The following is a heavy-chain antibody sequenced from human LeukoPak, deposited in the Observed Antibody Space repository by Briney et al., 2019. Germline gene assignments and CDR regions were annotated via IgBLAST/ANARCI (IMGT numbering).Heavy chain of an antibody. D-gene: IGHD6-6*01. CDR3: AKSPPYSSSPLFNY. CDR1: GFTFNSYA. V-gene: IGHV3-23*01. J-gene: IGHJ4*02. CDR2: ISGSGGST. Sequence: GGSLRLSCAASGFTFNSYAMSWVRQAPGKGLEWVSAISGSGGSTYYADSVKGRFTISRDNSKNTLYLQMNSLRAEDTALFYCAKSPPYSSSPLFNYGGQEPLATVSS.